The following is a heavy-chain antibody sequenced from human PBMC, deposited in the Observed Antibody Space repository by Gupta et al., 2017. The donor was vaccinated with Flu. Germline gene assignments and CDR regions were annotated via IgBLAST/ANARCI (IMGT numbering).Heavy chain of an antibody. V-gene: IGHV3-23*01. D-gene: IGHD2-21*01. Sequence: GPGEGRESVCGISGAGDGTYDADSVKGLFTISRDNSKSTLTLQMNSLRVEYTAVYYCAKSVCDNVGCRVRDYWGQGSLVTVST. CDR3: AKSVCDNVGCRVRDY. J-gene: IGHJ4*02. CDR2: ISGAGDGT.